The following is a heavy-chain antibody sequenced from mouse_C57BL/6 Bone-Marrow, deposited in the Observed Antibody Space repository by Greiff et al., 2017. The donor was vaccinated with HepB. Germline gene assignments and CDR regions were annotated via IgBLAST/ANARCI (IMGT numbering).Heavy chain of an antibody. CDR1: GYTFTSYW. J-gene: IGHJ3*01. CDR2: IDPSDSET. D-gene: IGHD2-4*01. CDR3: ARGDYDYDWFAY. Sequence: QVQLQQPGAELVRPGSSVKLSCKASGYTFTSYWMHWVKQRPIQGLEWIGNIDPSDSETHYNQKFKDKATLTVDKSSSTAYMQLSSLTSEDSAVYYCARGDYDYDWFAYWGQGTLVTVSA. V-gene: IGHV1-52*01.